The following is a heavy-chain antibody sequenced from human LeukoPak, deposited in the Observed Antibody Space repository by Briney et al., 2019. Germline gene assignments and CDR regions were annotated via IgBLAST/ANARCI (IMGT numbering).Heavy chain of an antibody. CDR2: ISAYNGNT. D-gene: IGHD4-17*01. Sequence: WASVKVSCKASGYTFTSYGISWVRQAPGQGLEGMGWISAYNGNTNYAQKLLGRVTITTDTSTSTAYMELRSLRSDDTAVYYCARVGYGDYAGDYWGQGTLVTVSS. J-gene: IGHJ4*02. V-gene: IGHV1-18*01. CDR3: ARVGYGDYAGDY. CDR1: GYTFTSYG.